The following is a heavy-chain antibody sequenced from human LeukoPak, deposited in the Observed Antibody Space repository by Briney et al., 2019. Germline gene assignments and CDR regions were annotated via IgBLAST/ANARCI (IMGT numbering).Heavy chain of an antibody. V-gene: IGHV3-7*04. D-gene: IGHD5-24*01. J-gene: IGHJ4*02. Sequence: GGSLRLSCAASGFSFSTYAMSWVRQAPGKGLEWVANIKQDGSKKSYVDSVKGRFTISRDNAKNSLYLQMNSLRAEDTAIYYCTRVGYIDEGIDYWGQGTLVTVSS. CDR1: GFSFSTYA. CDR2: IKQDGSKK. CDR3: TRVGYIDEGIDY.